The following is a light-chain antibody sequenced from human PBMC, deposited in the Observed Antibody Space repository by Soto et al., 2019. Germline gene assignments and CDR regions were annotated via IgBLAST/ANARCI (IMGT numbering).Light chain of an antibody. CDR3: QQGYSTPYT. J-gene: IGKJ2*01. CDR1: QTIRSY. Sequence: DIQMTQSPSSLSASVGDRVTITCRASQTIRSYLYWYQHKPGKAPKLLIYTASSLQSGVPSRFSGSGSGSDCTLTISSLQPEDFASYYCQQGYSTPYTFGQGTKVEIK. V-gene: IGKV1-39*01. CDR2: TAS.